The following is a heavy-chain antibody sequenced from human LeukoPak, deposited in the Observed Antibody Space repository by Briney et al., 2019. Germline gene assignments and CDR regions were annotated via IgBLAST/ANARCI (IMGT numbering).Heavy chain of an antibody. V-gene: IGHV4-4*09. Sequence: SETLSLTCTVSSGSISGHYWSWIRQSPGRGLEWIGNIYTSGITKYNPSLSRRVTISIDTSKNQFSLKVTSMTAADMAVYYCARQAQDGTDNYFDPWGQGTLVTVSS. CDR1: SGSISGHY. CDR3: ARQAQDGTDNYFDP. D-gene: IGHD1-14*01. CDR2: IYTSGIT. J-gene: IGHJ5*02.